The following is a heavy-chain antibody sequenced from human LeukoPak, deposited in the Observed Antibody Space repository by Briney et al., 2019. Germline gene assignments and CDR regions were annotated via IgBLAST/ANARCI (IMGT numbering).Heavy chain of an antibody. Sequence: GGSLRLSCAASGFTFSSYWMSWVRQAPGKGLEWVANIKQDGSEKYYVDSVKGRFTISRDNAKNSLYLQMNSLRAEDTAVYYCARGNWNYRYYYYYGMDVWGQGTTVTVSS. D-gene: IGHD1-7*01. V-gene: IGHV3-7*05. CDR3: ARGNWNYRYYYYYGMDV. J-gene: IGHJ6*02. CDR2: IKQDGSEK. CDR1: GFTFSSYW.